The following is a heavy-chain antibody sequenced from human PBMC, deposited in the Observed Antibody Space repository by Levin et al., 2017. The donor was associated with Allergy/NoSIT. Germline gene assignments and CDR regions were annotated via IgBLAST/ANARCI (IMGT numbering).Heavy chain of an antibody. CDR1: GDSMTSSSYY. V-gene: IGHV4-39*01. J-gene: IGHJ4*02. Sequence: SETLSLTCNVSGDSMTSSSYYWGWVRQPPGQGLEWIGNIFYNGRTYVNPSLKSRLTLSVDTAKKQFSLKLSSVTAADTATYYCARQSGQIVRPPHFDHWGQGTLVAVSS. CDR3: ARQSGQIVRPPHFDH. D-gene: IGHD6-6*01. CDR2: IFYNGRT.